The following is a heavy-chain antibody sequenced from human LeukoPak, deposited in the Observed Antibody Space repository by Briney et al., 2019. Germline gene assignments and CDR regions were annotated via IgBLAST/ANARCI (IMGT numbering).Heavy chain of an antibody. D-gene: IGHD1-1*01. J-gene: IGHJ4*02. Sequence: SETLSLTCTVSGGSISSGTYYWGWIRQPPGQGLEWIGEINHSGSTNYNPSLKSRVTISVDTSKNQFSLKLSSVTAADTAMYYCAIATGTFGYWGQGTLVTVSS. CDR1: GGSISSGTYY. V-gene: IGHV4-39*07. CDR2: INHSGST. CDR3: AIATGTFGY.